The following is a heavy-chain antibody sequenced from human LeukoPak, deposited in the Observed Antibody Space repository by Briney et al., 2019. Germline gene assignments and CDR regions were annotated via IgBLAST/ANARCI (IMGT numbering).Heavy chain of an antibody. CDR3: ARSRYYYDSSGYPHVGNFDY. D-gene: IGHD3-22*01. V-gene: IGHV4-61*02. CDR1: GGSISSGSYY. CDR2: IYTSGST. Sequence: PSETLSLTCTVSGGSISSGSYYWSWIRQPAGKGLEWIGRIYTSGSTNYNPSLKSRGTISVDTSKNQFSLKLSSVTAADTAVYYCARSRYYYDSSGYPHVGNFDYWGQGTLVTVSS. J-gene: IGHJ4*02.